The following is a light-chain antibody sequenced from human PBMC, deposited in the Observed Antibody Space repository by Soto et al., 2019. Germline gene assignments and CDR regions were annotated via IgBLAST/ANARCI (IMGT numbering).Light chain of an antibody. CDR3: KQYENYWT. Sequence: DIQMTQSPSTLSATAGDRVTITCRARQSISSWLAWYQHKPGKAPKLLIYDASNLDSGVPSRFSGSGSGTEVSLTISNLQPDDSATYYCKQYENYWTCGQGTRVEIK. CDR1: QSISSW. CDR2: DAS. J-gene: IGKJ1*01. V-gene: IGKV1-5*01.